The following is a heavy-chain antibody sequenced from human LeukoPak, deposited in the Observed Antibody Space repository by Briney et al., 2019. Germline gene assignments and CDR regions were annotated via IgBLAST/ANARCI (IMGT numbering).Heavy chain of an antibody. J-gene: IGHJ6*03. CDR1: GFTFSSYG. Sequence: GRSLRLSCAASGFTFSSYGMHWVRQAPGKGLEWVAVISYDGSNKYYADSVKGRFTISRDNPKNTLSLQMNSLRAEDTAVYYCARETTDYYDSSGRPGYYMDVWGKGTTVTVSS. CDR3: ARETTDYYDSSGRPGYYMDV. D-gene: IGHD3-22*01. CDR2: ISYDGSNK. V-gene: IGHV3-30*03.